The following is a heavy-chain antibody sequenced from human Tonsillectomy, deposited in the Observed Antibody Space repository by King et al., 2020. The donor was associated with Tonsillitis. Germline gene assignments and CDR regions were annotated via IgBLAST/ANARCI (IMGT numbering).Heavy chain of an antibody. V-gene: IGHV1-2*02. J-gene: IGHJ4*02. Sequence: QLVQSGAEVKKPGASVKVSCKASGYTFFDDYIHWVRQAPGQGLEWLGWIIPHSGGTNFAQKFHGRVTMTRDTSINTAYMELSGLTSDDTAMYYCTRETLAFDSWGQGTLVTVSS. CDR3: TRETLAFDS. CDR1: GYTFFDDY. CDR2: IIPHSGGT.